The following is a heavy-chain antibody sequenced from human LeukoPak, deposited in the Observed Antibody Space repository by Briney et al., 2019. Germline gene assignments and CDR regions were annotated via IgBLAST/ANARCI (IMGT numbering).Heavy chain of an antibody. CDR2: IRYSGST. CDR3: AREMVRGAAFDY. J-gene: IGHJ4*02. D-gene: IGHD3-10*01. Sequence: SETLSLACNVSGGSISSNTYFWGWIRRPPGKGLEWIGSIRYSGSTYYNPSLKSRVTISVDTSKNQFSLNLSSLTAADTAVYYCAREMVRGAAFDYWGQGTLVTVSS. V-gene: IGHV4-39*02. CDR1: GGSISSNTYF.